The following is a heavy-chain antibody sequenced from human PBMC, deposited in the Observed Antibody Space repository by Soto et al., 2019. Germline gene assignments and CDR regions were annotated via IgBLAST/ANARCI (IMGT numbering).Heavy chain of an antibody. V-gene: IGHV3-74*01. CDR3: ARLPNKSPQN. CDR2: ISTDASST. CDR1: GFTFSSYW. J-gene: IGHJ1*01. Sequence: EVQLVESGGGLVQPGGSLRLSCAASGFTFSSYWMHWVRQAPGKGLVWVSSISTDASSTSYADPVKGRFTISRDNAKKTMSLQTNSMRAEDTAVYYCARLPNKSPQNWGQGTLVIVSP.